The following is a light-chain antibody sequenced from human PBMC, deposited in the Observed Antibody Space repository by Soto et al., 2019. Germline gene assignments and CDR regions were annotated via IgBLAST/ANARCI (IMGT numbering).Light chain of an antibody. CDR1: QTISTY. V-gene: IGKV1-39*01. J-gene: IGKJ2*01. Sequence: DIQMTQSPSSLSASVGDRVTITCRASQTISTYLNWYQQIPGKAPKLLIYGASNLQNGVPSRFSGSGSGTDFTLTISRLHPEDFSTYYCQKSSSIPYTFGQGTKLEIK. CDR2: GAS. CDR3: QKSSSIPYT.